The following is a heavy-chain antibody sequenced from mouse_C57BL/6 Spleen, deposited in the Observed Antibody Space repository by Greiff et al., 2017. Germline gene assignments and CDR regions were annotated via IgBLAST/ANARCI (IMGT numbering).Heavy chain of an antibody. CDR2: INPNNGGT. CDR3: ARRANSYWYFDV. Sequence: VQLQQSGPELVKPGASVKISCKASGYTFTDYYMNWVKQSHGKSLEWIGDINPNNGGTSYNQKFKGKATLTVDKYSSTAYMELRSLTSEDSAVYYCARRANSYWYFDVWGTGTTVTVSS. CDR1: GYTFTDYY. J-gene: IGHJ1*03. V-gene: IGHV1-26*01. D-gene: IGHD3-1*01.